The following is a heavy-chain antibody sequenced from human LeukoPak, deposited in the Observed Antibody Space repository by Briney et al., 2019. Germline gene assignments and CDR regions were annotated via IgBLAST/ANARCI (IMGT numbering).Heavy chain of an antibody. D-gene: IGHD1-26*01. J-gene: IGHJ4*02. CDR3: AKVHSETYYRGADF. Sequence: GSLRLSCAASGFTFSSYAMAWVRQAPGKGLEWVSVVTGSGSTRFYADSVKGRFTISRDNSKNTLYLQMNSLRAEDSAVYYCAKVHSETYYRGADFWGQGTLVTVSS. CDR1: GFTFSSYA. CDR2: VTGSGSTR. V-gene: IGHV3-23*01.